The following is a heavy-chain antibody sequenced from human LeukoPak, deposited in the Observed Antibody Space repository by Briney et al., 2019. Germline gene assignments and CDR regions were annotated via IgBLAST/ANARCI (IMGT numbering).Heavy chain of an antibody. CDR3: AREEGIAAAAYFDY. CDR1: GFTFSSYW. V-gene: IGHV3-7*01. Sequence: PGGSLRLSXAASGFTFSSYWMSWVRQAPGKGLEWVANIKQDGSEKYYVDSVKGRFTISRDNAKNSLYLQMNSLRAEDTAVYYCAREEGIAAAAYFDYWGQGTLVTVSS. J-gene: IGHJ4*02. D-gene: IGHD6-13*01. CDR2: IKQDGSEK.